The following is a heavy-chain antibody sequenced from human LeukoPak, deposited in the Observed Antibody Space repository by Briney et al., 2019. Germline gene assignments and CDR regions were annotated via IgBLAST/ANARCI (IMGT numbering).Heavy chain of an antibody. D-gene: IGHD3-9*01. CDR3: AKAANYVILTGYYLGY. CDR2: ITGGGDTT. CDR1: GFTFSSYA. V-gene: IGHV3-23*01. Sequence: GGSLRLSCAASGFTFSSYAMPWVRQAPAKGLEWVSAITGGGDTTYYADSVKGRFTISRDNPKNTLYLQMNNLRAEDTAIYYLAKAANYVILTGYYLGYWGQEALVTVSS. J-gene: IGHJ4*02.